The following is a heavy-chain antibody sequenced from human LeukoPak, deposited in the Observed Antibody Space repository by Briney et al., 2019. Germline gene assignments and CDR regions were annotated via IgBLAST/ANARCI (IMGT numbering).Heavy chain of an antibody. V-gene: IGHV3-11*01. CDR2: ISSRSGSSI. CDR1: GFTFGDYY. Sequence: PGGSLRLSCAASGFTFGDYYMTWIRQAPGKGLEWVSYISSRSGSSIYYGDSVKGRFTVSRDNSKNTLYLQMNSLRAEDTAVYYCAKDLWERCGGDCPNIPEAGFDYWGQGTLVTVSS. D-gene: IGHD2-21*01. J-gene: IGHJ4*02. CDR3: AKDLWERCGGDCPNIPEAGFDY.